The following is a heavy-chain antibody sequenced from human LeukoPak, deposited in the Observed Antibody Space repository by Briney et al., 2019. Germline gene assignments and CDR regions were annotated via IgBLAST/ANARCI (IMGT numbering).Heavy chain of an antibody. CDR1: GYTFTSYY. CDR2: IKPSGGST. Sequence: GASVKVSCKASGYTFTSYYMHWVRQAPGQGLEWMGIIKPSGGSTSYAQKFQGRVTMTRDTSTSTVYMELSSLGSEDTAVYYCASLDPGDAFDIWGQGTMVTVSS. J-gene: IGHJ3*02. V-gene: IGHV1-46*01. CDR3: ASLDPGDAFDI.